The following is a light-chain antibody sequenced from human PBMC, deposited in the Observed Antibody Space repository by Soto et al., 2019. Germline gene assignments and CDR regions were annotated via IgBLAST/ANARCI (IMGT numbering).Light chain of an antibody. CDR3: QQADTFPIT. Sequence: DIQMTQSPSSVSASVGDRVTISCQASQGISRSLVWYQQKPGKAPKLLIYAASSLQSGVPSRFSGSGFGTDFTLTISSLQPEDSAIYYCQQADTFPITFGQGTRLRL. CDR2: AAS. J-gene: IGKJ5*01. V-gene: IGKV1D-12*01. CDR1: QGISRS.